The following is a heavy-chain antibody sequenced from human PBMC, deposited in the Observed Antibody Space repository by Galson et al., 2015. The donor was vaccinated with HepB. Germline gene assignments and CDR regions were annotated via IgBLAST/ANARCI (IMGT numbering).Heavy chain of an antibody. V-gene: IGHV3-7*03. J-gene: IGHJ4*02. D-gene: IGHD3-10*01. CDR2: VKEDGSEK. CDR3: ARVRGDLYDPRTYYFDY. Sequence: LECVANVKEDGSEKYFVDSVKGPFTISRDNARNSLYLQMNSLRAEDTAVYYCARVRGDLYDPRTYYFDYWGQGTLVTVSS.